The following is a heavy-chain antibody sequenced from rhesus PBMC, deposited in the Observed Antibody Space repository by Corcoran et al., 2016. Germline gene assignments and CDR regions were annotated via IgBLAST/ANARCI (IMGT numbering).Heavy chain of an antibody. Sequence: EVKLVESGGGLVQPGGVLRLSCAASGFTFSNYYMHWVRQAQGKGLEWVGIKKNKATSNTTEYAGAVKGRFTSSRDDSMNTLCLQMSSLKTEDTALYYCALEYCTGSGCYGFDYWGQGVLVTVSS. CDR2: KKNKATSNTT. J-gene: IGHJ4*01. D-gene: IGHD2-21*01. CDR3: ALEYCTGSGCYGFDY. CDR1: GFTFSNYY. V-gene: IGHV3-13*01.